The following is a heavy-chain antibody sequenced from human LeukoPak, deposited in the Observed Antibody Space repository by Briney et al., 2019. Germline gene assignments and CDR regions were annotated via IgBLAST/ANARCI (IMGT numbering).Heavy chain of an antibody. J-gene: IGHJ6*02. CDR2: ISYDGSNK. V-gene: IGHV3-30*03. CDR3: ARVRSGLHMDV. CDR1: GFTFSSYG. D-gene: IGHD2-15*01. Sequence: GGSLRLSCAASGFTFSSYGMHWVRQAPGKGLEWVAVISYDGSNKYYADSVKGRFTISRDNSKNTLYLQMNSLRAEDTALYYCARVRSGLHMDVWGQGTTVTVSS.